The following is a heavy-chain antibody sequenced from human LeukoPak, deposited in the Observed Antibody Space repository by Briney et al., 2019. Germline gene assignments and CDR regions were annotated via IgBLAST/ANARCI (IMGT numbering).Heavy chain of an antibody. D-gene: IGHD3-16*02. J-gene: IGHJ4*02. CDR2: ISGSGGST. V-gene: IGHV3-23*01. CDR3: AKTDGSSYTSFDY. Sequence: GGSLRLSCAASGFTFSSYAMSWVRQAPGKGLEWVSAISGSGGSTYYADSVKGWFTISRDNSKNTLYLQMNSLRAEDTAVYYCAKTDGSSYTSFDYWGQGTLVTVSS. CDR1: GFTFSSYA.